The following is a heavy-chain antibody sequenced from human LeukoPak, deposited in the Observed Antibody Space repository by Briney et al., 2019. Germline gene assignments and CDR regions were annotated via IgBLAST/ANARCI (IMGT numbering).Heavy chain of an antibody. Sequence: GGSLRLSCAASGFTFSGSALHWARQASGKGLEWVGRIRSTANGYATAYAASVKGRFTISRDDSKNTAYLQMDSLRAEDTAVYYCARDRARAHYWGQGTLVTVSS. CDR1: GFTFSGSA. CDR3: ARDRARAHY. V-gene: IGHV3-73*01. J-gene: IGHJ4*02. CDR2: IRSTANGYAT. D-gene: IGHD3-10*01.